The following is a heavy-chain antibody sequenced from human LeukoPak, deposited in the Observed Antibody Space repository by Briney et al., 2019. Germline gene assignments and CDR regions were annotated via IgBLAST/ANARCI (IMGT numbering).Heavy chain of an antibody. V-gene: IGHV3-21*06. Sequence: GGSLRLSCAASRFTFSSYSMNWIRQAPGKGLEWVSAISSRSSYKYYADSVKGRFTVSRDNAKNSLYLEMNSLRVDDTAVYYCAREGTMISSFDYWGQGTLVTLSS. CDR3: AREGTMISSFDY. CDR2: ISSRSSYK. D-gene: IGHD3-22*01. CDR1: RFTFSSYS. J-gene: IGHJ4*02.